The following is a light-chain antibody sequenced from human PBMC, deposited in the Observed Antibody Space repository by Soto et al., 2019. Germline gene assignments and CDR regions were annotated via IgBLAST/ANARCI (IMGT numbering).Light chain of an antibody. Sequence: QSALTQPPSASGSPGQSVTISCSGTSSDVGGYNYVSWYQHHPGKAPRLMIYEVSKRPSGVPNRFSGSKSDNTASLTVSGLQPEDGADYYCSSYAGSNNLIFGGGTKLTVL. CDR3: SSYAGSNNLI. V-gene: IGLV2-8*01. CDR2: EVS. J-gene: IGLJ2*01. CDR1: SSDVGGYNY.